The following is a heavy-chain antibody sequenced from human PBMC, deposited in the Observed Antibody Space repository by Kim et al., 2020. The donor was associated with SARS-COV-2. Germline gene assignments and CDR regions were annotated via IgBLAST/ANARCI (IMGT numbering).Heavy chain of an antibody. CDR2: SGST. CDR3: ARESIAVD. D-gene: IGHD6-19*01. V-gene: IGHV4-30-2*04. Sequence: SGSTYYNPSLKSRVTISVDTSKNQFSLKLSAVTAADTAVYYCARESIAVDWGQGTLVTVSS. J-gene: IGHJ4*02.